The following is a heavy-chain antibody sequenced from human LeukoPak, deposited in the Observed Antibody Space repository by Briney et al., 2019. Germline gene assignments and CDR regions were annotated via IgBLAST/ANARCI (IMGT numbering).Heavy chain of an antibody. V-gene: IGHV1-8*01. J-gene: IGHJ4*02. D-gene: IGHD3-10*01. CDR3: ARARITMVRGVIILVY. CDR2: MNPNSGNT. Sequence: ASVKVSCKASGYTFTSYDINWVRQATGQGLEWMGWMNPNSGNTGYAQKFQGRVTMTRNTSISTAYMELSSLRSEDTAVYYCARARITMVRGVIILVYWGQGTLVTVSS. CDR1: GYTFTSYD.